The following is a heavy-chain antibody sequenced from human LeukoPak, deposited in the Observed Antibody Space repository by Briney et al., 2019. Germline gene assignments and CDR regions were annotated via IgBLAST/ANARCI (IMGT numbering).Heavy chain of an antibody. CDR1: GFTVSSNY. CDR2: IYSGGST. D-gene: IGHD3-9*01. Sequence: GGSLRLSCAASGFTVSSNYMSWVRQAPGKGLEWVSVIYSGGSTYYADSVKGRFTTSRDNAKHSLSLQLNSLRVEDTAVYYCARGHYDVLAASYKWTPDYWGQGTLVTVSS. J-gene: IGHJ4*02. CDR3: ARGHYDVLAASYKWTPDY. V-gene: IGHV3-66*01.